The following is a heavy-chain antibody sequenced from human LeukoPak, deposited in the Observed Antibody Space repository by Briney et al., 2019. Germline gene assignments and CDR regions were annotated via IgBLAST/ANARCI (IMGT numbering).Heavy chain of an antibody. J-gene: IGHJ4*02. V-gene: IGHV3-23*01. D-gene: IGHD6-6*01. Sequence: GGSLRLSCAASGFTFSSYAMSWVRQAPGKGLEWVSAMSSNGGTTYYADSVKGRFTISRDNSKNTLYLQMNSLRVEDTAVYYCAKDQWGYSSSIYFDYWGQGTLVTVSS. CDR1: GFTFSSYA. CDR3: AKDQWGYSSSIYFDY. CDR2: MSSNGGTT.